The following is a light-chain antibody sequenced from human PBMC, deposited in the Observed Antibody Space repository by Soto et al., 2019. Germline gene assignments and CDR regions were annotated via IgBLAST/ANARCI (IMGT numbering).Light chain of an antibody. CDR3: QQSYSSWT. Sequence: DIQMTQSPSSLSASVGDRVTITCRASQSISSYLNWYQQKPGKAPKLLIYAASTLQSGVPSRFSGSGSETHFTLTISSLQPEDFATFYCQQSYSSWTFGQGTKVDI. CDR2: AAS. J-gene: IGKJ1*01. CDR1: QSISSY. V-gene: IGKV1-39*01.